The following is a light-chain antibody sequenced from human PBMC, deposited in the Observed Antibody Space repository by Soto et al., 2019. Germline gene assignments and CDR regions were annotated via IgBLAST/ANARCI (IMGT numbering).Light chain of an antibody. CDR2: SSS. CDR3: QQYGRSPLT. V-gene: IGKV3-20*01. CDR1: QSLSSSF. J-gene: IGKJ4*01. Sequence: EIVLTQSPGTLSLSPGERAILSCRASQSLSSSFLAWYQQKPGQAPRLLIYSSSNRATGIPDRFSGGGSGTDFTLTIRRLEPADFAVYYCQQYGRSPLTFGGGTKVDIK.